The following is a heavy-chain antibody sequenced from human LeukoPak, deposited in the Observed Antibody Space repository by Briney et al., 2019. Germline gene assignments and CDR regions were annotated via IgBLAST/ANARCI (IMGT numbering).Heavy chain of an antibody. J-gene: IGHJ5*02. CDR1: GYTFTSYG. CDR2: ISANNGNT. CDR3: ARSDRGSSWYMYDP. D-gene: IGHD6-13*01. V-gene: IGHV1-18*01. Sequence: ASVKVSCKASGYTFTSYGISWVRQAPGQGLEWMGWISANNGNTNYAQKLQGRVTMTTDTSTSTAYMELRSLRSDDTAVYYCARSDRGSSWYMYDPWGQGTLVTVSS.